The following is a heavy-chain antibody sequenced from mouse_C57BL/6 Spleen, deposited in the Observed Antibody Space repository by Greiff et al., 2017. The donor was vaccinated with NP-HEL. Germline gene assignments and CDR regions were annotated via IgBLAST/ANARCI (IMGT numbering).Heavy chain of an antibody. V-gene: IGHV1-22*01. CDR1: GYTFTDYN. Sequence: VQLKESGPELVKPGASVKMSCKASGYTFTDYNMHWVKQSHGKSLEWIGYINPNNGGTSYNQKFKGKATLTVNKSSSTAYMELRSLTSEDSAVYYCAREAYYSNYGYWGQGTTLTVSS. J-gene: IGHJ2*01. CDR3: AREAYYSNYGY. D-gene: IGHD2-5*01. CDR2: INPNNGGT.